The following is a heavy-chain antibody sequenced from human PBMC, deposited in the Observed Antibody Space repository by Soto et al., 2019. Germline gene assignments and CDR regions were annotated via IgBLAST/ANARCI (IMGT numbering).Heavy chain of an antibody. Sequence: SETLSLTCAVSGVSISSGYWWSWVRQPPGEGPEWIGDVYHSGSTNYNPSLKSRVSLSVDKSKNQFSLKLRSVTAADTAVYYCARVSGVTASPFDPWGLGTLVTVSS. CDR1: GVSISSGYW. CDR2: VYHSGST. CDR3: ARVSGVTASPFDP. V-gene: IGHV4-4*02. D-gene: IGHD2-21*02. J-gene: IGHJ5*02.